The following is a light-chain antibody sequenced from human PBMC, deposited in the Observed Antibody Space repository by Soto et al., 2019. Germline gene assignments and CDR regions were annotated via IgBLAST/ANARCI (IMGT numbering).Light chain of an antibody. J-gene: IGKJ4*01. V-gene: IGKV1-39*01. CDR1: QSVTSN. CDR2: AAS. Sequence: DIQMTQSPSSLSASIGDRVTITCRASQSVTSNLNWYQQKFGETPKLLMYAASNLQGGVPSRFSGSGSGTDFTLTISSLQPEAFATYYCHQSYSSPATFGGGTKVEIK. CDR3: HQSYSSPAT.